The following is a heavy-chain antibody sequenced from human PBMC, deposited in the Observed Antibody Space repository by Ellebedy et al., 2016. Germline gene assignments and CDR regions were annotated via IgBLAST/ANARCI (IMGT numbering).Heavy chain of an antibody. CDR2: INTDNGNT. V-gene: IGHV1-3*04. D-gene: IGHD5-12*01. J-gene: IGHJ4*02. CDR3: ARGSYSGYDPFDY. Sequence: ASVKVSCKASGYTFTSYAMHWVRQAPGQRLEWMGWINTDNGNTKYSQKFQGRVTITRDISASTAYMELSSLKSEDTAVYSCARGSYSGYDPFDYWGQGTLVTVSS. CDR1: GYTFTSYA.